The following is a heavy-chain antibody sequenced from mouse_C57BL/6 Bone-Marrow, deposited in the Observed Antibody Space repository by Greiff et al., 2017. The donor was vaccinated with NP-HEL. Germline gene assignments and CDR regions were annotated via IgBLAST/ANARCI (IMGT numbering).Heavy chain of an antibody. CDR1: GFTFSNYW. D-gene: IGHD2-4*01. J-gene: IGHJ1*03. CDR3: TRYDYGDWYFDV. V-gene: IGHV6-3*01. Sequence: DVKLVESGGGLVQPGGSMKLSCVASGFTFSNYWMNWVRQSPEKGLEWVAQIRLKSDNYATHYAESVKGRFTISRDDSKSSVYLQMNNLRAEDTGIYYCTRYDYGDWYFDVWGTGTTVTVSS. CDR2: IRLKSDNYAT.